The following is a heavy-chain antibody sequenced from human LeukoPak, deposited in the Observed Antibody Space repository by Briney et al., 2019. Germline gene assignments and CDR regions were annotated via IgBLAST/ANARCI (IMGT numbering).Heavy chain of an antibody. J-gene: IGHJ6*02. CDR2: INHSGST. D-gene: IGHD2-2*01. CDR3: ARYCSSTSCYYYYYGMDV. Sequence: KPSETLSLTCAVYGGSFSGYYWSWIRQPPGKGLEWIGEINHSGSTNYNPSLKSRVTISVDTSKNQFSLKLSSVTAADTAVYYCARYCSSTSCYYYYYGMDVWGQGTTDTVSS. CDR1: GGSFSGYY. V-gene: IGHV4-34*01.